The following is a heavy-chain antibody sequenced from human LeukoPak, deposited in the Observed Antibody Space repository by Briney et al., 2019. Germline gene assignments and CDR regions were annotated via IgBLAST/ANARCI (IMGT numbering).Heavy chain of an antibody. CDR1: GASMSNYY. CDR3: ARGGSIIADY. D-gene: IGHD3-16*01. V-gene: IGHV4-39*07. CDR2: IYYSGST. J-gene: IGHJ4*02. Sequence: SETLSLTCNVSGASMSNYYWVWIRQPPGKGLEWIGSIYYSGSTYYNPSLKSRVTISVDTSKNQFSLKLSSVTAADTAVYYCARGGSIIADYWGPGTLVTVSS.